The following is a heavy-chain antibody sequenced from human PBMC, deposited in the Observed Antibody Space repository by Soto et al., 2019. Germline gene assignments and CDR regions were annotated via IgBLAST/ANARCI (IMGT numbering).Heavy chain of an antibody. CDR1: GYTFTSYG. CDR3: ASAPRGFGEYSRYYYGMDV. D-gene: IGHD3-10*01. J-gene: IGHJ6*02. V-gene: IGHV1-18*01. CDR2: ISAYNGNT. Sequence: GASVKVSCKASGYTFTSYGISWVRQAPGQGLEWMGWISAYNGNTNYAQKLQGRVTMTTDTPTSTAYMELRSLRSDDTAVYYCASAPRGFGEYSRYYYGMDVWGQGTTVTVSS.